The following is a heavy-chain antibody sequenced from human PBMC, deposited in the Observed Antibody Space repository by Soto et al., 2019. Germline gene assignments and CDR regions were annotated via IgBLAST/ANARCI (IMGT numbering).Heavy chain of an antibody. Sequence: QVQLQESGPGLVKPSETLSLTCTVSGGSISSYYWSWLRQSPGQGLEWIGYIYYSGSTKYNPSLRSRVTISVDTSKNQCSLKLSSVTAADTAVYYCARGRGDTAMAWYYWGQGTLVTVSS. CDR3: ARGRGDTAMAWYY. D-gene: IGHD5-18*01. V-gene: IGHV4-59*01. CDR1: GGSISSYY. J-gene: IGHJ4*02. CDR2: IYYSGST.